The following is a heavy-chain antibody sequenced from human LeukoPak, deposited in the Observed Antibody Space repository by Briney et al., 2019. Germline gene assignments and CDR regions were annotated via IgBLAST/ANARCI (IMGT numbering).Heavy chain of an antibody. Sequence: PSETLSLTCTVSGGSISSYYWSWIRQPPGKGLEWIGEINHSGSTNYNPSLKSRVTISVDTSKNQFSLKLSSVTAADTAVYYCARGRGGPGAWGQGTLVTVSS. CDR3: ARGRGGPGA. CDR1: GGSISSYY. D-gene: IGHD3-10*01. V-gene: IGHV4-34*01. CDR2: INHSGST. J-gene: IGHJ4*02.